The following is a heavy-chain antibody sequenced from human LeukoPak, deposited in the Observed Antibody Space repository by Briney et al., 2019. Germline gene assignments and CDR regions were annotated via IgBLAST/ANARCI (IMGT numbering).Heavy chain of an antibody. CDR3: ARDRIMTTVTFDY. J-gene: IGHJ4*02. V-gene: IGHV3-30-3*01. D-gene: IGHD4-4*01. CDR2: ISYDGSNK. CDR1: GFTFSSYA. Sequence: GGSLRLSCAASGFTFSSYAMHWVRQAPGKGLEWVAVISYDGSNKYYADSVKGRFTISRDNSKNTLYLQMNRLRAEDTAVYYCARDRIMTTVTFDYWGQGTLVTVSS.